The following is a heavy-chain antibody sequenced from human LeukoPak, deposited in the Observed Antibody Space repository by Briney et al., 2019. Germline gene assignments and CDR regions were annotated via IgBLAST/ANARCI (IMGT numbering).Heavy chain of an antibody. J-gene: IGHJ4*02. CDR2: IRSKAYGGTT. V-gene: IGHV3-49*04. Sequence: GGSLRLSCTASGFTFSDYAMSWVRQAPGKGLEWVGFIRSKAYGGTTEYAASVKGRFTISRDDSKSIAYLQMNSLKTEDTAVYYCTRDQYDFWSGYYLYYFDYWGQGTLVTVSS. CDR3: TRDQYDFWSGYYLYYFDY. D-gene: IGHD3-3*01. CDR1: GFTFSDYA.